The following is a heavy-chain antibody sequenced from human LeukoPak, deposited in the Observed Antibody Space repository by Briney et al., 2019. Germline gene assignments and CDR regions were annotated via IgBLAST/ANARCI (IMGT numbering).Heavy chain of an antibody. V-gene: IGHV1-69*05. D-gene: IGHD2-15*01. CDR1: GGTFSSYA. CDR3: AREERRGGKATPDFDY. J-gene: IGHJ4*02. Sequence: GASVKVSCKASGGTFSSYAISWVRQAPGQGFEWTGRIIPIFGTANYAQKFQGRVTITTDESTSTAYMELSSLRSEDTAVYYCAREERRGGKATPDFDYWGQGTLVTVSS. CDR2: IIPIFGTA.